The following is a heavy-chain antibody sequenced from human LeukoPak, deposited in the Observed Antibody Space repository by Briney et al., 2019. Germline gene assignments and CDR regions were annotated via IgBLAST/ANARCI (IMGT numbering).Heavy chain of an antibody. CDR2: INPSGGST. D-gene: IGHD3-22*01. CDR1: GYTFATYY. Sequence: ASVKVSCKASGYTFATYYMHWVRQAPGQGLEWMGMINPSGGSTIYAQRFQGRVTMTRDMSTTTDYMELSSLRSEDTAVYYCASLKNYYDSSGYLVTDAFDIWGQGTMVTVSS. J-gene: IGHJ3*02. CDR3: ASLKNYYDSSGYLVTDAFDI. V-gene: IGHV1-46*01.